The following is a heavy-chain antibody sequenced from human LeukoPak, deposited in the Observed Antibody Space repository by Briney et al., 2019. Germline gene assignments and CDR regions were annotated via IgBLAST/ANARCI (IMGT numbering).Heavy chain of an antibody. CDR2: INHSGST. J-gene: IGHJ5*02. Sequence: PSETLSLTCAVYGGSFSGYYWSWIRRPPGKGLEWIGEINHSGSTNYNPSLKSRVTISVDTSKNQFSLRLSSVTAADTAVYYCARTPLGIVVGWFDPWGQGTLVTVSS. CDR1: GGSFSGYY. CDR3: ARTPLGIVVGWFDP. V-gene: IGHV4-34*01. D-gene: IGHD2-2*01.